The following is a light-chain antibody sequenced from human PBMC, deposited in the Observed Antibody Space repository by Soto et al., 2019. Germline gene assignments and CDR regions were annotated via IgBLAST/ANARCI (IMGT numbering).Light chain of an antibody. J-gene: IGKJ2*01. Sequence: EIVLTQSPGTLSLSPGERATLSCRASQSVSSSYLAWYQQKPGQAPRLLISGASNRAAGIPDNFSGSGSGTDLTLTISRLEPEDFAVYHCQQYGSSSVTFGQGTKLEIK. CDR2: GAS. V-gene: IGKV3-20*01. CDR1: QSVSSSY. CDR3: QQYGSSSVT.